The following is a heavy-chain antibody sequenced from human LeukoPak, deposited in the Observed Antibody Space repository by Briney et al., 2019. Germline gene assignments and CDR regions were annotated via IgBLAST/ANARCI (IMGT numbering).Heavy chain of an antibody. Sequence: SETLSLTCTVSGSISGYYWSWIRQPPGKGLEWIGYIYTSGSTNYNPSLESRVTISVDTSKNQFSLDLSSVTAAVTAVYYCARQKCTSASCLTKNAFDIWGQGTMVTVSS. J-gene: IGHJ3*02. CDR3: ARQKCTSASCLTKNAFDI. CDR1: GSISGYY. D-gene: IGHD2-2*01. V-gene: IGHV4-4*09. CDR2: IYTSGST.